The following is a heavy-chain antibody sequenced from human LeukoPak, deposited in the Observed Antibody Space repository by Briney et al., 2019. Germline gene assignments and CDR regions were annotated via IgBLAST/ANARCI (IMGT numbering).Heavy chain of an antibody. V-gene: IGHV3-23*01. CDR1: GFTFSSYA. CDR2: INEDGDST. CDR3: AKWKYSDSGIDDY. D-gene: IGHD5-12*01. Sequence: GGSLRLSCTASGFTFSSYAMSWVRQAPGKGLEWVAAINEDGDSTYFADSVKGRFTISRDNSKNMLYLQMNSLRAEDTAVYYCAKWKYSDSGIDDYWGQGTLVTVSS. J-gene: IGHJ4*02.